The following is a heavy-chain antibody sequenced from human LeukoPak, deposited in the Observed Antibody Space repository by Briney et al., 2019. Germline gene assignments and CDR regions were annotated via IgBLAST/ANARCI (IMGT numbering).Heavy chain of an antibody. D-gene: IGHD4-23*01. CDR1: GYESTGYTFPKSG. J-gene: IGHJ4*02. Sequence: ASVNVSCKVSGYESTGYTFPKSGINWIRQAPGQGLEWMGWISVRDGDTNYAQNIQDRVTMTTDTPTRTFYMEVRSLRSDDTAVYYCARLKFGVNSSDKWGQGTLVTVSS. V-gene: IGHV1-18*01. CDR3: ARLKFGVNSSDK. CDR2: ISVRDGDT.